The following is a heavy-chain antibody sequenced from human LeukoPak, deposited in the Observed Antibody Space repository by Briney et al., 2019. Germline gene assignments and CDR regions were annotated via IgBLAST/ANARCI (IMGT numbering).Heavy chain of an antibody. Sequence: AGGPLRLSCAASGFTFSIYLMNWVRQAPGKGLEWVANIKQDGSEKYYVDSVKGRFTISRDDAKNSLYLQMNSLRAEDTAGYYCGREGDSNIWFYDYWGEGTLVTVSS. CDR1: GFTFSIYL. J-gene: IGHJ4*02. D-gene: IGHD4-11*01. CDR2: IKQDGSEK. V-gene: IGHV3-7*01. CDR3: GREGDSNIWFYDY.